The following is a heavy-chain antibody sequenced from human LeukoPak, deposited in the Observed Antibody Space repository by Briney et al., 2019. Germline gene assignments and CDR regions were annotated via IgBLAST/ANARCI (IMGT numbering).Heavy chain of an antibody. CDR1: GFTFSTYG. V-gene: IGHV3-33*01. CDR3: ARLYYYVSGTYSRYFDY. CDR2: IWYDGSIK. D-gene: IGHD3-10*01. Sequence: PGRSLRLSCAASGFTFSTYGMHWVRQAPGKGLEWVAVIWYDGSIKYYADSVEGRFTISRDNSKNTLYLQMNSPRAEDTAVYYCARLYYYVSGTYSRYFDYWGQGTLVTVSS. J-gene: IGHJ4*02.